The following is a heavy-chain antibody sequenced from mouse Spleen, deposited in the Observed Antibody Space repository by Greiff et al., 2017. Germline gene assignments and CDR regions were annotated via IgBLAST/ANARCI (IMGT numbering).Heavy chain of an antibody. CDR2: IFPGSGST. J-gene: IGHJ1*01. CDR1: GYTFTDYY. CDR3: ARSLTHYYGHRYFDV. Sequence: QVQLQQSGPELVKPGASVKISCKASGYTFTDYYINWVKQRPGQGLEWIGWIFPGSGSTYYNEKFKGKATLTVDKSSSTAYMLLSSLTSEDSAVYFCARSLTHYYGHRYFDVWGAGTTVTVSS. V-gene: IGHV1-75*01. D-gene: IGHD1-2*01.